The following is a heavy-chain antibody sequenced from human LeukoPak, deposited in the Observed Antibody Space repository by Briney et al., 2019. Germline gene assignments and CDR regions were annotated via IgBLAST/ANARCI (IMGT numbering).Heavy chain of an antibody. CDR3: ASNWGGDEYYFDY. J-gene: IGHJ4*02. CDR2: IYYSGST. D-gene: IGHD7-27*01. CDR1: GGSISRCY. V-gene: IGHV4-59*08. Sequence: SETLSLTCTVSGGSISRCYWSWIRQPPGEGLEWIGYIYYSGSTNYNPSLKSRVTISVDTSKNQFSLKLSSVTAADTAVYYCASNWGGDEYYFDYWGQGSLVTVSS.